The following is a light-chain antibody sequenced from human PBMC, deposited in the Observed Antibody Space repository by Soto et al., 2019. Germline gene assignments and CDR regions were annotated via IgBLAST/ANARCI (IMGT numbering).Light chain of an antibody. CDR2: VGS. V-gene: IGKV2-28*01. CDR3: MQARQTPFT. Sequence: DIVMTQSPLSLPVTPGEPASISCRSSQSLLHSNGNNYLDWYLQKPGQSPQLLIYVGSTRASGVPDRLRGSGSDSYLTLKLTIGEAGDFVIYDCMQARQTPFTVAQGTKLEVK. J-gene: IGKJ2*01. CDR1: QSLLHSNGNNY.